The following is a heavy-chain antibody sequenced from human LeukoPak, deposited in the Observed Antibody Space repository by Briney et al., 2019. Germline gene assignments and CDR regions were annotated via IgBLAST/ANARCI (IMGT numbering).Heavy chain of an antibody. Sequence: GGSLRLPCAASGFTFSSYAMHWVRQAPGKGLEWVAVISYDGSNKYYADSVKGRFTISRDNSKNTLYLQMNSLRAEDTAVYYCARGARLTAMVTHWFDPWGQGTLVTVSS. V-gene: IGHV3-30-3*01. CDR1: GFTFSSYA. J-gene: IGHJ5*02. CDR3: ARGARLTAMVTHWFDP. D-gene: IGHD5-18*01. CDR2: ISYDGSNK.